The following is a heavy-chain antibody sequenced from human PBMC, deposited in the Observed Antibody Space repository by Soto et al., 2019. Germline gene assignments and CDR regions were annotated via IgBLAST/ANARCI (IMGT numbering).Heavy chain of an antibody. CDR1: GGSISSSSYY. CDR3: ARHIAAADHYFDY. V-gene: IGHV4-39*01. Sequence: SETLSLTCTVSGGSISSSSYYWGWIRQPPGKGLEWIGSIYYSGSTYYNPSLKSRVTISVDTSKNQFSLKLSSVTAADTAVYYCARHIAAADHYFDYWGQGTLVTVSS. CDR2: IYYSGST. D-gene: IGHD6-13*01. J-gene: IGHJ4*02.